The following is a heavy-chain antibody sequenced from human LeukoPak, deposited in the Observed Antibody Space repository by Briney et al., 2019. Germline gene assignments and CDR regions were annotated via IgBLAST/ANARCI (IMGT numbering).Heavy chain of an antibody. D-gene: IGHD3-16*02. CDR2: INHSGST. V-gene: IGHV4-34*01. CDR3: ARGPAIWGSYRYTLASAFDI. J-gene: IGHJ3*02. Sequence: SETLSLTCAVSGGSFSGYYWSWIRQPPGKGLEWIGEINHSGSTNYNPSLKSRVTISVDTSKNQFSLKLSSVTAADTAVYYCARGPAIWGSYRYTLASAFDIWGQGTMVTVSS. CDR1: GGSFSGYY.